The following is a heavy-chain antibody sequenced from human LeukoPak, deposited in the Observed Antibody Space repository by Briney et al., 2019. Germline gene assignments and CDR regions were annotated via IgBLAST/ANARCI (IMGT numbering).Heavy chain of an antibody. CDR1: GFTFSSYA. CDR2: ISYDGSNK. V-gene: IGHV3-30*04. J-gene: IGHJ4*02. CDR3: ARDRLSSGWAYLDY. Sequence: PGRSLRLSCAASGFTFSSYAMHWVRQAPGKGLEWVAVISYDGSNKYYADSVKGRFTISRDNSNNTLYLQMNSLRAEDTAVYYCARDRLSSGWAYLDYWGQGTLVTVSS. D-gene: IGHD6-19*01.